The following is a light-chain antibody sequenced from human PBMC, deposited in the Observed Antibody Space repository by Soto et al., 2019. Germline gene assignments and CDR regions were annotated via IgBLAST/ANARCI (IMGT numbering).Light chain of an antibody. CDR1: QGVTNAF. CDR3: QQYGASPLFT. J-gene: IGKJ3*01. CDR2: AAS. Sequence: EVVLTQSPGTLSLSPGERATLSCRASQGVTNAFLAWYQHKPGQAPRLLIYAASNRATVIPDMFSGSGSGTDFTLTISRLQAEDFAVYCCQQYGASPLFTFGHGTKVDLK. V-gene: IGKV3-20*01.